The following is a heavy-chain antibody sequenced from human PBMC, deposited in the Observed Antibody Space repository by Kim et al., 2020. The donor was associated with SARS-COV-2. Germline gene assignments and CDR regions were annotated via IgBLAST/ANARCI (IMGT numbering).Heavy chain of an antibody. CDR2: ISYDGSNK. CDR1: GFTFSSYA. Sequence: GGSLRLSCAASGFTFSSYAMHWVCQAPGKGLEWVAVISYDGSNKYYADFVKGRFTISRDNSKNTRYLQMNSLRGEDSAEYYCARDVSGGYFGPFDYWGQGTLSTVSS. D-gene: IGHD1-26*01. J-gene: IGHJ4*02. V-gene: IGHV3-30*04. CDR3: ARDVSGGYFGPFDY.